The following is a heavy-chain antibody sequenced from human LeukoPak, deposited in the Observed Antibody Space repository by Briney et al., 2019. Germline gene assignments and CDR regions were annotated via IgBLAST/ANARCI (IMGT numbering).Heavy chain of an antibody. V-gene: IGHV1-2*02. CDR1: GYTFNDYY. D-gene: IGHD2-2*01. CDR2: INPNSGGT. Sequence: VASVKVSCKASGYTFNDYYMHWVRQAPGQGLEWMGWINPNSGGTNYAQKFQGRVTMTRDTSISTAYMELSRLRSDDSAVYYCARLQGCTSTTCRGKDDWGQGTLVTVSS. CDR3: ARLQGCTSTTCRGKDD. J-gene: IGHJ4*02.